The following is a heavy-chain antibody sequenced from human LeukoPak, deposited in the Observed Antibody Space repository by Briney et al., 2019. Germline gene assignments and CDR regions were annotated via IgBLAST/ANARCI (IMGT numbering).Heavy chain of an antibody. CDR2: IKHSGST. J-gene: IGHJ4*02. CDR3: ARGAPLGYCSSTSCSHFDY. Sequence: SETLSLTCAVYGESFSGYYWSWIREPPGKGRECIGEIKHSGSTNYNPSLKSRVTISVDPSKNQFSLKLSYVTAADTAVYYCARGAPLGYCSSTSCSHFDYWGQGTLVPVSS. V-gene: IGHV4-34*01. D-gene: IGHD2-2*01. CDR1: GESFSGYY.